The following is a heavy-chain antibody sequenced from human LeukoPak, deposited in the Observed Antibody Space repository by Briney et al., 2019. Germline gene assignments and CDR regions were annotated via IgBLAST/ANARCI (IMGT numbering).Heavy chain of an antibody. J-gene: IGHJ4*02. CDR3: ARQNYSSSLFDY. V-gene: IGHV4-59*08. CDR2: IYYSGST. CDR1: GGSISSYY. D-gene: IGHD6-13*01. Sequence: SETLSLTCTVSGGSISSYYWSWIRQFPGKGLEWIGYIYYSGSTSYNPSLKSRVSISVDMSKNQFSLKLSSVTAADTAVYYCARQNYSSSLFDYWGRGTLVTVSS.